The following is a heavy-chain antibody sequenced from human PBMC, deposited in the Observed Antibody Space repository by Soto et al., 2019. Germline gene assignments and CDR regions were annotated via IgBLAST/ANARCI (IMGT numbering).Heavy chain of an antibody. D-gene: IGHD1-26*01. CDR1: GYTFTSYD. J-gene: IGHJ5*02. CDR3: ARGNGGSYDWFDP. Sequence: QVQLVQSGAEVKKPGASVKVSCKASGYTFTSYDINWVRQATGQGLEWMGWMIPNSGNTGYAEKCQGRLTMTRNTSISTAYMDLSCLRSEGKAVYYWARGNGGSYDWFDPWGQGTLVTVSS. V-gene: IGHV1-8*01. CDR2: MIPNSGNT.